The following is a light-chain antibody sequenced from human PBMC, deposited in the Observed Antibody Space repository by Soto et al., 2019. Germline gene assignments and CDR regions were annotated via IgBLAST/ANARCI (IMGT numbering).Light chain of an antibody. V-gene: IGKV3-11*01. J-gene: IGKJ1*01. CDR3: QQRSNWPRT. Sequence: EIVLTQSPATLSLSPGERATLSCRASQSINNYLAWYQQKPGQAPRLLIYDASNRATGIPTRFSGSGSGTDFTFTINSLEPDDFAVYYCQQRSNWPRTFGQGTKVDIK. CDR2: DAS. CDR1: QSINNY.